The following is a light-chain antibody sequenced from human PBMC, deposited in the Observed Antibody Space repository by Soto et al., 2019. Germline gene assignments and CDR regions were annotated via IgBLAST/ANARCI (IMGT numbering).Light chain of an antibody. CDR1: QTISNNY. CDR3: QQNSNSPWT. V-gene: IGKV3-20*01. Sequence: EIVLTQSPGTLTLSPGESAALSCRASQTISNNYLVWYRQKPGQAPRLLIYAVSSRAAGIPDRFSGSGSGTDFALTIARLEPKDSAVYYCQQNSNSPWTFGQGTSVE. CDR2: AVS. J-gene: IGKJ1*01.